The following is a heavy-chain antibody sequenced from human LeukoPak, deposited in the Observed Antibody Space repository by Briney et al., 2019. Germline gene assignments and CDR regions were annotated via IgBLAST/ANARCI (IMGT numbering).Heavy chain of an antibody. J-gene: IGHJ4*02. V-gene: IGHV4-39*01. CDR2: NSGAT. Sequence: SETLSLTCAVSGSSISDPDYFWGWVRQPPGKGPEWIGSNSGATYYHPSLKSRVTISADRPKNQFSLKLRSVTASDTAVYYCARLSGSPQRLDSWGQGTLATVSS. D-gene: IGHD1-26*01. CDR1: GSSISDPDYF. CDR3: ARLSGSPQRLDS.